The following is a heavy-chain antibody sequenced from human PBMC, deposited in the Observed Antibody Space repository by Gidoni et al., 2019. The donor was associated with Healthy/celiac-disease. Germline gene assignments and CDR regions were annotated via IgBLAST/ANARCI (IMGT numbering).Heavy chain of an antibody. D-gene: IGHD6-19*01. J-gene: IGHJ2*01. CDR2: ISSSGSTI. CDR1: GFTFSSYS. V-gene: IGHV3-21*01. Sequence: EVQLVESGGGLVKPGGSLRLSCEASGFTFSSYSMTWVRQAPGKGLEWVSSISSSGSTIYYADSVKGRFTISRDNAKNSLYLQMNSLRAEDTAVYYCASEGFSGWYFDLWGRGTLVTVSS. CDR3: ASEGFSGWYFDL.